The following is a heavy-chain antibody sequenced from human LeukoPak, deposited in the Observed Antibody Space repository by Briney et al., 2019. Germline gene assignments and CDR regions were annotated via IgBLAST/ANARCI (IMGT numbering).Heavy chain of an antibody. Sequence: GGSLRLSCVASGITFSRSSMNWVRQAPGKGLEWVSHIDSSNSNVYYADSVKGRFAISRDNAKNSLFLQMSGLRVEDTAVYYCARDPSPAGYVDNSGQKYYFESWGQGTLVTVSS. V-gene: IGHV3-48*04. CDR2: IDSSNSNV. D-gene: IGHD6-19*01. CDR1: GITFSRSS. CDR3: ARDPSPAGYVDNSGQKYYFES. J-gene: IGHJ4*01.